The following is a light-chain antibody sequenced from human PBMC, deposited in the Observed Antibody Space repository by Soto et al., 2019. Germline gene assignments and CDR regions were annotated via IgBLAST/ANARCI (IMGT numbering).Light chain of an antibody. CDR1: QTVTSS. V-gene: IGKV3-11*01. J-gene: IGKJ1*01. CDR3: QQRHNWTRT. Sequence: EIVLTRSPATLSLSPGERATLSCRASQTVTSSLAWYQQKPGQAPRLLIYAASNRATGIPARFSGSGSGTDFTLTISSLEPEDFAVYYCQQRHNWTRTFGQGTKVEVK. CDR2: AAS.